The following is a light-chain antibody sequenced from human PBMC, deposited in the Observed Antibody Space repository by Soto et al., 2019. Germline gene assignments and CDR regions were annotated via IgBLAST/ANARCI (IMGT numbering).Light chain of an antibody. V-gene: IGKV3-20*01. J-gene: IGKJ3*01. Sequence: EIVLTQSPGTLSLSPGERATLSCRASQSVSSKYLAWYQQKPGQAPRVLIYGTSIRASGVPERFSGGGSGTDFTLTITRLEPEEFAVYYCQHYGSPLITFGPGTKVDFK. CDR3: QHYGSPLIT. CDR2: GTS. CDR1: QSVSSKY.